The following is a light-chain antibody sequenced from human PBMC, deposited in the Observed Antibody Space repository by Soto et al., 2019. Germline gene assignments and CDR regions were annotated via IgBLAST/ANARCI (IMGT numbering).Light chain of an antibody. J-gene: IGKJ1*01. CDR2: EAS. V-gene: IGKV3-11*01. CDR1: QSVTTY. Sequence: EIVLTQSPATLSLSPGERATLSCRASQSVTTYLAWYQQKPGQAPRLLIYEASNRATGIPARFSGSGSGTDFTLTISSLEPEDSAVYYCQQRSNWWTFGQGTKVEIK. CDR3: QQRSNWWT.